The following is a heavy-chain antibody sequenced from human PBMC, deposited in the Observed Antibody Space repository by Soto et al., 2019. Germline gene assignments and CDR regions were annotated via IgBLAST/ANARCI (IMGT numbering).Heavy chain of an antibody. V-gene: IGHV1-18*01. D-gene: IGHD3-3*01. CDR2: ISAYNGNT. CDR1: GYTFTSYG. CDR3: ARDRTIFGVVTTPYYYGMDV. J-gene: IGHJ6*02. Sequence: QVQLVQSGAEVKKPGASVKVSCKASGYTFTSYGISWVRQAPGQGLEWMGWISAYNGNTNYAQKLQGRVTMTTDTSTSTAYMELRSLRSDDTAVYYCARDRTIFGVVTTPYYYGMDVWGQGTTVTVSS.